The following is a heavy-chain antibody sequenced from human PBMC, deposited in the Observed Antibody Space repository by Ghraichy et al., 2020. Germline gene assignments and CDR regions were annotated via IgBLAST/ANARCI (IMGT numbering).Heavy chain of an antibody. Sequence: SETLSFTCSVSNYSISSGYHWAWVRQRPGKGLEWIASIFHSGSTTYNPSLQSRVTISVDTSRNQFYLRLRSVTAAYTAVYHCAREDRLLLVHWGPGSQVTVSS. D-gene: IGHD2-8*02. CDR1: NYSISSGYH. J-gene: IGHJ4*02. CDR3: AREDRLLLVH. CDR2: IFHSGST. V-gene: IGHV4-38-2*02.